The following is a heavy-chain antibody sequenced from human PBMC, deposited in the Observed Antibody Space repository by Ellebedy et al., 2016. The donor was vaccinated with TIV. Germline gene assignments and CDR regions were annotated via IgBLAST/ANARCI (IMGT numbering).Heavy chain of an antibody. D-gene: IGHD6-6*01. CDR1: GGSISSYY. CDR2: IYYSGST. Sequence: GSLRLXXTVSGGSISSYYWSWIRQPPGKGLEWIGYIYYSGSTNYNPSLKSRVTISVDTSKNQFSLQLNSVTPEDTAVYYCARGLYSSYTDYDAFDIWGQGTMVTVSS. CDR3: ARGLYSSYTDYDAFDI. J-gene: IGHJ3*02. V-gene: IGHV4-59*12.